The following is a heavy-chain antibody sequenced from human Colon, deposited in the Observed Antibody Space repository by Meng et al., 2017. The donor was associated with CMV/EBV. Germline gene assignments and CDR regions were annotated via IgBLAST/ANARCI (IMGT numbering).Heavy chain of an antibody. J-gene: IGHJ5*01. CDR2: LYFSGAT. Sequence: SETLSLTCTVSGGSIVDSYAYWGWIRQSPGKGLEWIADLYFSGATRYNPTLKSRVTISVDTSKNQFSLNMNSVTAADTAVYYCAREGFTPPIVGALGSWGQGTLVTV. CDR1: GGSIVDSYAY. D-gene: IGHD1-26*01. V-gene: IGHV4-39*07. CDR3: AREGFTPPIVGALGS.